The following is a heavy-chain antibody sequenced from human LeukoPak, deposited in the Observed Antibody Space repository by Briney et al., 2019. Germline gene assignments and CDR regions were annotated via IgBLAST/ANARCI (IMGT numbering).Heavy chain of an antibody. CDR3: ARGSSGSTYYYMDV. D-gene: IGHD3-22*01. J-gene: IGHJ6*03. CDR1: GFTFSSYA. CDR2: ISGSGGST. V-gene: IGHV3-23*01. Sequence: GGSLRLSCAASGFTFSSYAMTWVRQAPGKGLEWVSGISGSGGSTYYADSVKGRFTISRDDSKNTLYLQMNSLRAEDTAVYYCARGSSGSTYYYMDVWAQGSLVTVSS.